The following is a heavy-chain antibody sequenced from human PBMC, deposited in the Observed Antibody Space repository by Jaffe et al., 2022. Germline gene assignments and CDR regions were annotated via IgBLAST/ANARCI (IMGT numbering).Heavy chain of an antibody. Sequence: QVQLVQSGAEVKKPGASVKVSCKASGYTFTSYDINWVRQATGQGLEWMGWMNPNSGNTGYAQKFQGRVTMTRNTSISTAYMELSSLRSEDTAVYYCARGIYSGYDSRAVPVDYWGQGTLVTVSS. CDR2: MNPNSGNT. J-gene: IGHJ4*02. CDR1: GYTFTSYD. CDR3: ARGIYSGYDSRAVPVDY. V-gene: IGHV1-8*01. D-gene: IGHD5-12*01.